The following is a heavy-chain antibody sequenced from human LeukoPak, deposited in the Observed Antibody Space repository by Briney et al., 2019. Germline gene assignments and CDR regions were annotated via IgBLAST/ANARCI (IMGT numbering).Heavy chain of an antibody. CDR2: INPNSGGT. CDR1: VDTFTGYN. J-gene: IGHJ4*02. D-gene: IGHD6-13*01. V-gene: IGHV1-2*02. CDR3: ARVFSSWSPHFHY. Sequence: ASVRVSCKASVDTFTGYNMHWGRQAPGRGLEGRGGINPNSGGTNYAQKFQGSVTMARHTSISTAYMPLSRLSSDDTAVYYCARVFSSWSPHFHYWRQGTLVTVSS.